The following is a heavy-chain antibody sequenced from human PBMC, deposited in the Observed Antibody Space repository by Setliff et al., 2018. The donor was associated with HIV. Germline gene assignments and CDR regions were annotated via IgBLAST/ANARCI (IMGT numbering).Heavy chain of an antibody. D-gene: IGHD3-22*01. CDR2: ISSSGITK. CDR1: GFTLSRYE. V-gene: IGHV3-48*03. CDR3: VRLITAFTSSWPDYYYYDSDV. Sequence: LRLSCAASGFTLSRYEMSWVRQAPGKGLEWLSYISSSGITKHYADSVKGRFTISRDNAKNSLYLHMNSLRAEDTAVYYCVRLITAFTSSWPDYYYYDSDVWGQGTTV. J-gene: IGHJ6*02.